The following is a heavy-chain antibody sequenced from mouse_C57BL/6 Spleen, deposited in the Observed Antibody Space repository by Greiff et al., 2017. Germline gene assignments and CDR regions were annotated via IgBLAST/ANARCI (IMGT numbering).Heavy chain of an antibody. CDR3: ARVLGRDYYAMDY. J-gene: IGHJ4*01. D-gene: IGHD4-1*01. Sequence: VQLKESGGGLVKPGGSLKLSCAASGFTFSSYAMSWVRQTPEKRLEWVATISDGGSYTYYPDNVKGRFTISRDNAKNNLYLQMSHLKSEDTAMYYCARVLGRDYYAMDYWGQGTSVTVSS. V-gene: IGHV5-4*01. CDR1: GFTFSSYA. CDR2: ISDGGSYT.